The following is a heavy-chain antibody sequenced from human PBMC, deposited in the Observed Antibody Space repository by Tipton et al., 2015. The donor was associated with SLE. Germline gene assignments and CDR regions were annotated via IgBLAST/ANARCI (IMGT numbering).Heavy chain of an antibody. D-gene: IGHD3-10*01. CDR1: GFTFSSYA. CDR2: ISYDGFNK. V-gene: IGHV3-30*04. J-gene: IGHJ3*02. CDR3: AAELLNGFDI. Sequence: RSLRLSCAASGFTFSSYAMHWVRQAPGKGLEWVAVISYDGFNKYYGDSVKGRFTISRDNSKNTLYLQMNSLRPEDTAVYYCAAELLNGFDIWGQGTMVTVSS.